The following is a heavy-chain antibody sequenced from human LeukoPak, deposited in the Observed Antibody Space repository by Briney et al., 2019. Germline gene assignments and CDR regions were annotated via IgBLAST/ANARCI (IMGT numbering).Heavy chain of an antibody. D-gene: IGHD4-11*01. CDR1: GFTFSSYW. Sequence: GGSLRLSCAASGFTFSSYWMHWVRQAPGKGLVWVSRINGDESITSYADSVKGRFTISRANSKNTLYLQMKSLRVDDTAVYYCAKSVEHSNYRKFHDWGQGTLVTVSS. V-gene: IGHV3-74*01. CDR3: AKSVEHSNYRKFHD. CDR2: INGDESIT. J-gene: IGHJ4*02.